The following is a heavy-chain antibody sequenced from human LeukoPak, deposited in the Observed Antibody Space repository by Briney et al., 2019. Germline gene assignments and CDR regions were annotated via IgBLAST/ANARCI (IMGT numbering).Heavy chain of an antibody. D-gene: IGHD3-3*01. CDR1: GGSFNSYY. V-gene: IGHV4-34*01. Sequence: SETLSLTCAVSGGSFNSYYWSWIRQPPGKGLEWIGEINHSGSTNYNPSLKSRVTISVDTSKNQFSLKLSSVPAADTAVYYCATSPRFLAGRSEKKNKNYGVPTPNWFDPWGQGTLVTVSS. CDR2: INHSGST. J-gene: IGHJ5*02. CDR3: ATSPRFLAGRSEKKNKNYGVPTPNWFDP.